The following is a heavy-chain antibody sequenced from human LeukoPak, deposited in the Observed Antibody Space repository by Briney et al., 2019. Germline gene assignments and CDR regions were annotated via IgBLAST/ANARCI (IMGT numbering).Heavy chain of an antibody. CDR3: AKDINSSWSGGLAY. Sequence: GGSLRLSCAASGFTFDDYAMHWVRQAPGKGLEWVSLISGDGGSTYYADSVKGRFTISRDNSKNSLYLQMNRLRTEDTALYYCAKDINSSWSGGLAYWGQGTLVTVSS. D-gene: IGHD6-13*01. J-gene: IGHJ4*02. CDR2: ISGDGGST. V-gene: IGHV3-43*02. CDR1: GFTFDDYA.